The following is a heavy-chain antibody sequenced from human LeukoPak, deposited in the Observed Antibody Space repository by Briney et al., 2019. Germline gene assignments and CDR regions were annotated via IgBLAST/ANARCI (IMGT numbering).Heavy chain of an antibody. V-gene: IGHV3-30-3*01. D-gene: IGHD6-19*01. J-gene: IGHJ5*02. CDR3: ARETWCSSSAGGFDP. CDR2: ISYDGSNK. CDR1: RFTFITSA. Sequence: GGSLRLSCAASRFTFITSAMHWVRQAPGKGLEWVAVISYDGSNKYYADSVKGRFTISRDNSKNTLYLQMSSLRAEDTAIYYCARETWCSSSAGGFDPWGQGTLVTVSS.